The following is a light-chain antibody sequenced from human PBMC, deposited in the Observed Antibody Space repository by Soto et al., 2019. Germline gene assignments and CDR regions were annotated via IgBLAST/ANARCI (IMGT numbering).Light chain of an antibody. V-gene: IGLV2-23*01. CDR3: CSYAGSRNYV. CDR2: EGS. Sequence: QSVLTQPASVSGSPGQSITISCTGTSSYVGSYNLVSWYQQHPSKAPKLMIYEGSKRPSGVSNRFSGSKSGNTASLTISGLQAEDEADYYCCSYAGSRNYVFGTGTKVTVL. J-gene: IGLJ1*01. CDR1: SSYVGSYNL.